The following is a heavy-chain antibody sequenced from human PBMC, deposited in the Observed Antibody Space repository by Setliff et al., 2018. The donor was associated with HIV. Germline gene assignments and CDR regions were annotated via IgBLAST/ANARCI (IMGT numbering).Heavy chain of an antibody. CDR3: ARDGLEGDMAGRQRTYAFGY. CDR2: INSDGSST. Sequence: GGSLRLSCAASGFTFSSYWMHWVRQAPGKGLVWVSRINSDGSSTSYADSVKGRFTISRDNAKNTVYLQMDSLRVEDTAVYYCARDGLEGDMAGRQRTYAFGYWGQGTLVTVSS. V-gene: IGHV3-74*01. D-gene: IGHD2-15*01. CDR1: GFTFSSYW. J-gene: IGHJ4*02.